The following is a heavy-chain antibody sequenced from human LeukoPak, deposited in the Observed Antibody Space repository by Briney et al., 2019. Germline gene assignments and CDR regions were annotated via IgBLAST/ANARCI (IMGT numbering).Heavy chain of an antibody. J-gene: IGHJ4*02. V-gene: IGHV3-53*01. CDR1: GFTVSSNS. CDR3: ARIGGLGEFDY. Sequence: GGSLRLSCTVSGFTVSSNSMSWVRQAPGKGLEWVSFIYSDNTHYSDSVKGRFTISRDNAKNSLYLQMNSLRAEDTAVYYCARIGGLGEFDYWGQGTLVTVSS. CDR2: IYSDNT. D-gene: IGHD3-10*01.